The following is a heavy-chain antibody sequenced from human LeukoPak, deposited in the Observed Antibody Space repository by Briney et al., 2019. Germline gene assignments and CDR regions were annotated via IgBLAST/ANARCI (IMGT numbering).Heavy chain of an antibody. Sequence: GGSLRLSCAASGFTFSSYAMHWVRQAPGKGLEWVAVISYDGSNKYYADSVKGRFTISRDNSKNTLYLQMNSLRAEDTAVYYCARGQVSYYDFWSGYPNWFDPWGQGTLVTASS. J-gene: IGHJ5*02. CDR3: ARGQVSYYDFWSGYPNWFDP. CDR1: GFTFSSYA. D-gene: IGHD3-3*01. CDR2: ISYDGSNK. V-gene: IGHV3-30*04.